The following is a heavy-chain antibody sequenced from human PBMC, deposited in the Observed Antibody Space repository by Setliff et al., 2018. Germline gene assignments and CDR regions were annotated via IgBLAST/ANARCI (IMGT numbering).Heavy chain of an antibody. Sequence: SETLSLTCTVSGGSISTYNYYWGWIRQPPGKGLERIGSINYSGKTYYNPSLRSRLTISVDTAENQFSLKLSSVPAADTAVYYCSRDHPTYYYDSRGLGSWGQGTLVTVSS. J-gene: IGHJ5*02. D-gene: IGHD3-22*01. CDR3: SRDHPTYYYDSRGLGS. CDR2: INYSGKT. CDR1: GGSISTYNYY. V-gene: IGHV4-39*02.